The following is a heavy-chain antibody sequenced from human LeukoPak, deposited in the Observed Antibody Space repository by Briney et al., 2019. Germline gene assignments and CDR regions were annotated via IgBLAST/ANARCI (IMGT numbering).Heavy chain of an antibody. CDR1: GFTFSSYW. V-gene: IGHV3-7*01. Sequence: AGGSLRLSCAASGFTFSSYWLSWVRQAPGKGLEWVANIKQDGSEKYYVDSVKGRFTISRDNAKNSLYLQMNSLRAEDTAVYYCARVGRYGDYDYWGQGTLVTVSS. D-gene: IGHD4-17*01. CDR2: IKQDGSEK. J-gene: IGHJ4*02. CDR3: ARVGRYGDYDY.